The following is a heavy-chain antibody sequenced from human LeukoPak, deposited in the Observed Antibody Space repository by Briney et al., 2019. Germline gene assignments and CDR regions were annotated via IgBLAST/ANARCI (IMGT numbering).Heavy chain of an antibody. CDR3: ARGLGYDVLTGYYFHD. Sequence: PGGSVRLSCAASGFTFSSYWMHWVRQVPGRGLVWVSRINIHGSSTTYADSVKGRFTISRDNAKNTLYLQMNSLRAEDTAVFYCARGLGYDVLTGYYFHDWGQGTLVTVSS. CDR1: GFTFSSYW. J-gene: IGHJ4*02. V-gene: IGHV3-74*01. D-gene: IGHD3-9*01. CDR2: INIHGSST.